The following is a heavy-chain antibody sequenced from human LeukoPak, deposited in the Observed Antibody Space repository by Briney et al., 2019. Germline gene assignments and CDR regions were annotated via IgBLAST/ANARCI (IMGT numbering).Heavy chain of an antibody. J-gene: IGHJ4*02. V-gene: IGHV3-23*01. CDR2: ISGSGGST. Sequence: GGSLRLSCAASGFTFSSYAMSWVRQAPGKGLEWVSAISGSGGSTYYADSVKGRFTISRDNSKNTLYLQMNSLRAEDTAVYYCAKDRESSGWYLYYFDYWGQGTLVTVSS. CDR3: AKDRESSGWYLYYFDY. D-gene: IGHD6-19*01. CDR1: GFTFSSYA.